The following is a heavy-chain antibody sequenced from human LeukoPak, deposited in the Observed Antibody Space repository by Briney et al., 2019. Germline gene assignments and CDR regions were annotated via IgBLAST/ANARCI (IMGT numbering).Heavy chain of an antibody. CDR2: INHSGST. J-gene: IGHJ3*02. V-gene: IGHV4-31*11. D-gene: IGHD3-10*01. CDR1: GGSISSGGYS. CDR3: ASTVNPGAFDI. Sequence: SSQTLSLTCAVSGGSISSGGYSWSWIRQPPGKGLEWIGEINHSGSTNYNPSLKSRVTISVDTSKNQFSLKLSSVTAADTAVYYCASTVNPGAFDIWGQGTMVTVSS.